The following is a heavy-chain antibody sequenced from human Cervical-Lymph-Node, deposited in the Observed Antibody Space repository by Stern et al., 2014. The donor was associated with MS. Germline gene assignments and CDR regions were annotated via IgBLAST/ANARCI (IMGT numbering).Heavy chain of an antibody. CDR1: GYTFTGYY. Sequence: QVQLVQSGAEVKKPGASVKVSCKASGYTFTGYYMHWVRQAPGQGLEWMGWINPNSGGTNYAQKFQGWVTMTRDTSISTAYMELSRLRSDDTAVYYCARGLSMTTVTTGWFDPWGQGTLVTVSS. V-gene: IGHV1-2*04. J-gene: IGHJ5*02. D-gene: IGHD4-17*01. CDR2: INPNSGGT. CDR3: ARGLSMTTVTTGWFDP.